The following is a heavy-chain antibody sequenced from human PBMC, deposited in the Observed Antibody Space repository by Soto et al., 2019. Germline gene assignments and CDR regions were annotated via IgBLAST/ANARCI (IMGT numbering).Heavy chain of an antibody. CDR2: IGVSGATT. CDR1: GFSFSGYA. CDR3: TREGDGSGFFSDF. V-gene: IGHV3-23*01. J-gene: IGHJ4*02. Sequence: HPGGSLRLSCAASGFSFSGYAMAWVRQAPGKGLEWVSGIGVSGATTYYADSVKGRFTVSRDNAKNSLYLQMNSLRADDTAVYYCTREGDGSGFFSDFWGQGALVTVSS. D-gene: IGHD3-22*01.